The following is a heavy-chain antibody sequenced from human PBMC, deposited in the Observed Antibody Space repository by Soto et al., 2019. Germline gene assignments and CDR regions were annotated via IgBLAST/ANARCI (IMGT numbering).Heavy chain of an antibody. V-gene: IGHV4-31*03. D-gene: IGHD3-22*01. CDR3: ARDSYYDSSGFAGWFDP. CDR1: GGSISSGGYY. CDR2: IYYSGST. J-gene: IGHJ5*02. Sequence: PSETLSLTCTVSGGSISSGGYYWSWIRQHPGKGLEWIGYIYYSGSTYYNPSLKSRVTISVDTSKNQFSLKLSSVTAADTAVYYCARDSYYDSSGFAGWFDPWGQGTLVTV.